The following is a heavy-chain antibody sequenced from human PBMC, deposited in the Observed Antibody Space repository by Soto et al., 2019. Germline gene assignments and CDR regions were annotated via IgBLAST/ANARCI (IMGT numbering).Heavy chain of an antibody. Sequence: PSETLSLTCTVSGDSISSYYWSWIRQPPGKGLEWIGYIYYSGSTNYNPSLKSRATISVDTSKNQFSLNLSSVTAADTAVYYCASSNIAAAGFYYYGMDVWGRGTTVTVS. D-gene: IGHD6-13*01. J-gene: IGHJ6*02. CDR3: ASSNIAAAGFYYYGMDV. CDR2: IYYSGST. CDR1: GDSISSYY. V-gene: IGHV4-59*01.